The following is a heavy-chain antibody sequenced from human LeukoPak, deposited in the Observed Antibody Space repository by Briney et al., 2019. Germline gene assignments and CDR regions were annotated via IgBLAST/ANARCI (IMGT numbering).Heavy chain of an antibody. Sequence: ASVKVSCKTSGYTFTNYNINWVRQATGQGLEWMGWMSPKNGNTGYTQKFQGRVTMTRNTSISTAYMELSSLRSEDTAVFYCARVGAPYSGSYYDSWGQGTLVTVSS. J-gene: IGHJ4*02. D-gene: IGHD1-26*01. CDR3: ARVGAPYSGSYYDS. CDR2: MSPKNGNT. CDR1: GYTFTNYN. V-gene: IGHV1-8*01.